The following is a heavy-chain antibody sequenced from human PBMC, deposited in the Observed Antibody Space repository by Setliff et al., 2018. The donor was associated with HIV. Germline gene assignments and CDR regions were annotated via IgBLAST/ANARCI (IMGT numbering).Heavy chain of an antibody. Sequence: GASVKVSCKTSGAIFTTLSRYYMHWVRQAPGQGLEWMGGIIPLFGTTKNAQKFQGRVSMTTDTSTSTAYMELGSLRSDDTAVYYCVREYFDFWRGFSDAFHIWGQGTMVTVSS. J-gene: IGHJ3*02. CDR3: VREYFDFWRGFSDAFHI. D-gene: IGHD3-3*01. V-gene: IGHV1-69*05. CDR2: IIPLFGTT. CDR1: GAIFTTLSRYY.